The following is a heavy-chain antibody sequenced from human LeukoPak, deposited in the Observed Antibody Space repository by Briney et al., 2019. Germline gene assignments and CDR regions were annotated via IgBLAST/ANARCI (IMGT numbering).Heavy chain of an antibody. D-gene: IGHD3-9*01. J-gene: IGHJ5*02. CDR2: IYPGDSDT. Sequence: GESLKISCKGSGYSFPNYWIGWVRQNPGKGLEWMGIIYPGDSDTRYSPSFQGQVTFSADKSIRTAYLQWSSLKASDTAMYYCARGRVGQSQYYNILTGYFRFDPWGQGTLVTVSS. CDR3: ARGRVGQSQYYNILTGYFRFDP. CDR1: GYSFPNYW. V-gene: IGHV5-51*01.